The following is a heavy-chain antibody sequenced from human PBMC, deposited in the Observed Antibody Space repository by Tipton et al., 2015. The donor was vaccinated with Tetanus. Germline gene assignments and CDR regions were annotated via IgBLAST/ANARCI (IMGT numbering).Heavy chain of an antibody. Sequence: TLSLTCAVSGDSISSGDYYWTRIRQHPGRGLESIGYIFGSGGTFYNPSLESRVTISLDTSKNHFSLKLTSVTAADTAVYYCARDRSHFYFGPQIDYWGQGTPVTASS. J-gene: IGHJ4*02. CDR1: GDSISSGDYY. CDR2: IFGSGGT. D-gene: IGHD3/OR15-3a*01. V-gene: IGHV4-31*11. CDR3: ARDRSHFYFGPQIDY.